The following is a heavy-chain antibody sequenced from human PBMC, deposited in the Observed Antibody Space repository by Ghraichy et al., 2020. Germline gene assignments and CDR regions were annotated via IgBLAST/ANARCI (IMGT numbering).Heavy chain of an antibody. CDR1: GGSISSSSYY. CDR3: ARLTRVGSSGWPYYYGMDV. CDR2: IYYSGST. Sequence: SETLSLTCTVSGGSISSSSYYWGLIRQPPGKGLEWIGSIYYSGSTYYNPSLKSRVTISVDTSKNQFSLKLSSVTAADTAVYYCARLTRVGSSGWPYYYGMDVWGQGTTVTVSS. D-gene: IGHD6-19*01. V-gene: IGHV4-39*01. J-gene: IGHJ6*02.